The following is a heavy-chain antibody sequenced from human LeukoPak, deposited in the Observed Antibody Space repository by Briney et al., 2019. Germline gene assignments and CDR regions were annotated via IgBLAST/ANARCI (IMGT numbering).Heavy chain of an antibody. V-gene: IGHV4-4*07. D-gene: IGHD3-9*01. CDR1: GGSISSYY. CDR2: IYSSGST. Sequence: PSETLSRTCTVSGGSISSYYWSWIRQPAGKGLEWIGRIYSSGSTTYNPSLKSRVTMSVDTSKNQFSLKLSSVTAADTAVYYCARGEENYDILTGYYAYSSGWIFDYWGQGTPVTVSS. CDR3: ARGEENYDILTGYYAYSSGWIFDY. J-gene: IGHJ4*02.